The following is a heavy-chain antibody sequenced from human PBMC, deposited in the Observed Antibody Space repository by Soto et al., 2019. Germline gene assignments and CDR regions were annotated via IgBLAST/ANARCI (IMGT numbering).Heavy chain of an antibody. CDR2: IYPGDSDI. Sequence: PGESLRISCKGSGYSFTDYWIGWVRQMPGKGLEWMGIIYPGDSDIRYSPPFQGQVTISADKSISTAYLQWSSLKASDTAMYYCASRSGYGEADASDIWGQGTMVTVSS. CDR1: GYSFTDYW. CDR3: ASRSGYGEADASDI. J-gene: IGHJ3*02. D-gene: IGHD5-12*01. V-gene: IGHV5-51*01.